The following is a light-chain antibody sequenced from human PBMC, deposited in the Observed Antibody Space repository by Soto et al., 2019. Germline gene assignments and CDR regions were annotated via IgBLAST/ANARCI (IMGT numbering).Light chain of an antibody. CDR1: QSVSSY. Sequence: PGERATLSCRASQSVSSYLAWDQQKPGQAPRLLIYDASNRATGIPARFSGSGSGTDFTLTISSLEPEDFAVYYCQQRSNWPVTFGQGTKLEIK. CDR2: DAS. V-gene: IGKV3-11*01. CDR3: QQRSNWPVT. J-gene: IGKJ2*01.